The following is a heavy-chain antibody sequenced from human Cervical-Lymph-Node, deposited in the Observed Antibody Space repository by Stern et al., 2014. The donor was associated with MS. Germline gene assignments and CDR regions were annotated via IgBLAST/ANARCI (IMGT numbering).Heavy chain of an antibody. Sequence: QITLKESGPTLVKPTQTLTLTCTFSGFTLTTSGVGGGWIRQPPGKDLEWLALIYWDDDKGYSPSLESRLTITKDTSKNQVVLTMTNMDPVDTATYYCAHRAVDKYFHHWGQGTLVTVSS. CDR1: GFTLTTSGVG. CDR3: AHRAVDKYFHH. V-gene: IGHV2-5*02. D-gene: IGHD5-24*01. J-gene: IGHJ1*01. CDR2: IYWDDDK.